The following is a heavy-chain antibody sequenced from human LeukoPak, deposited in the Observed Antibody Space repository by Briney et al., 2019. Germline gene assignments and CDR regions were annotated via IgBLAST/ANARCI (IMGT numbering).Heavy chain of an antibody. CDR3: VRSSTVDFDY. V-gene: IGHV1-2*02. CDR2: INPNSGGT. J-gene: IGHJ4*02. CDR1: GGTSSSYA. Sequence: ASVKVSCKASGGTSSSYAISWVRQAPGQGLEWMGWINPNSGGTNYAQKFQGRVTMTRDTSISTAYMELSRLRSDDTAVYYCVRSSTVDFDYWGQGTLVTVSS. D-gene: IGHD2/OR15-2a*01.